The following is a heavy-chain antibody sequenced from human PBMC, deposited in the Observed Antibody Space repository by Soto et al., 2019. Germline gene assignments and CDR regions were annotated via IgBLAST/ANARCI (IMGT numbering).Heavy chain of an antibody. CDR1: GFTFSSYS. Sequence: PGGSLRLCCAASGFTFSSYSMNGVRQAPGKGLEWVSSISSSSSYIYYADSVKGRFTISRDNAKNSLYLQMNSLRAEDTAVYYCARDSGHSSSWEYYYYYYMDVWGKGTTVTVSS. CDR3: ARDSGHSSSWEYYYYYYMDV. CDR2: ISSSSSYI. V-gene: IGHV3-21*01. D-gene: IGHD6-13*01. J-gene: IGHJ6*03.